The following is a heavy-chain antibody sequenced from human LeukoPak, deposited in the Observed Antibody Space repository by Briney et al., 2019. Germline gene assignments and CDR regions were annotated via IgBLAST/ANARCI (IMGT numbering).Heavy chain of an antibody. Sequence: ASVKVSCKASGYTFTSYAMHWVRQAPGQRLEWMGWINAGKGNTKYSQKFQGRVTITRDTSASTAYMELSSLRSEDTAVYYCARSRIVATLFDYWGQGTLVTVSS. CDR1: GYTFTSYA. J-gene: IGHJ4*02. CDR2: INAGKGNT. D-gene: IGHD5-12*01. CDR3: ARSRIVATLFDY. V-gene: IGHV1-3*01.